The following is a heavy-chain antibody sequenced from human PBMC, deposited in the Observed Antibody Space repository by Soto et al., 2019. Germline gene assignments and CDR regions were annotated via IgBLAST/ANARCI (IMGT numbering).Heavy chain of an antibody. CDR1: GASVSSYY. CDR3: ARTPETRDWLDP. V-gene: IGHV4-59*02. D-gene: IGHD1-7*01. CDR2: IYYIGAY. Sequence: SETLSLTCSVSGASVSSYYWSWVRQPPGKGLEWIGYIYYIGAYNYNPSLKSRVTISVDTSKNQFSLKLTSVTAADTAVYYCARTPETRDWLDPWGQGTLVTV. J-gene: IGHJ5*02.